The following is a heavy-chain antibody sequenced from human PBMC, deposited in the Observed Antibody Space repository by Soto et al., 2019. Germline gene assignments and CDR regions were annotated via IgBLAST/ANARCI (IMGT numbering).Heavy chain of an antibody. CDR2: INPNSGGT. CDR1: GYTFTGYY. CDR3: ARDLGGPIAAADTDTGGMDV. V-gene: IGHV1-2*04. Sequence: ASVKVSCKASGYTFTGYYMHWVRQAPGQGLEWMGWINPNSGGTNYAQKFQGWVTMTRDTSISTAYMELSRLRSDDTAVYYCARDLGGPIAAADTDTGGMDVWGQGTTVTVSS. J-gene: IGHJ6*02. D-gene: IGHD6-13*01.